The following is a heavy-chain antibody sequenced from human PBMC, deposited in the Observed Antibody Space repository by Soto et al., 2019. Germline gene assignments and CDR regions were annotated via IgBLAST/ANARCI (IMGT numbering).Heavy chain of an antibody. Sequence: QVPLVQSGAEVKKPGASVKVSCKASGYTFTSYDINWVRQATGQGLEWMGWMNPNSGNTGYAQKFQGRVTMTRNTSISTAYMEPSSLRSEDTAVYHCARAPAAAGTRKWAVADTCVGYWFDPWGQGTLVTVSS. D-gene: IGHD6-13*01. CDR3: ARAPAAAGTRKWAVADTCVGYWFDP. CDR1: GYTFTSYD. CDR2: MNPNSGNT. J-gene: IGHJ5*02. V-gene: IGHV1-8*01.